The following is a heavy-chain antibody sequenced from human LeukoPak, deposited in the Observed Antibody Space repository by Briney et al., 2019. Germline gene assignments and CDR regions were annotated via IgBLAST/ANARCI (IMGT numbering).Heavy chain of an antibody. D-gene: IGHD3-3*01. CDR2: IIPIFGTA. CDR1: GYTFTSNH. V-gene: IGHV1-69*13. J-gene: IGHJ6*02. CDR3: AREQAPITIFGVVYYYGMDV. Sequence: GASVKVSCKASGYTFTSNHIHWVRQAPGQGLEWMGGIIPIFGTANYAQKFQGRVTITADESTSTAYMELSSLRSEDTAVYYCAREQAPITIFGVVYYYGMDVWGQGTTVTVSS.